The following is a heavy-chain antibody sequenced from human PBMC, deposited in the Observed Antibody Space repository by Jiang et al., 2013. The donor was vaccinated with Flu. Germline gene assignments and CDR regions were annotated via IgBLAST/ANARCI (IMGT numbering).Heavy chain of an antibody. J-gene: IGHJ4*02. CDR2: IWYDGSNK. CDR3: ARGGSSWYWAGINDY. Sequence: EWVAVIWYDGSNKYYADSVKGRFTISRDNSKNTLYLQMNSLRAEDTAVYYCARGGSSWYWAGINDYWGQGTLVTVSS. D-gene: IGHD6-13*01. V-gene: IGHV3-33*01.